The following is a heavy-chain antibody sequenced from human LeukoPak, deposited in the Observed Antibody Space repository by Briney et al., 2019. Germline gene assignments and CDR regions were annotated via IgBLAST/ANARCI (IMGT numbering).Heavy chain of an antibody. Sequence: SQTLSLTCAVYGGSFSGYYWSWIRQPPGKGLNWIGEINNGGSTNYNPSLKSRVTISVDTSKNQFSLKLSSVTAADTAVYYCARAEPYYDFWSGYYSDAFDIWGQGTMVTVSS. CDR1: GGSFSGYY. CDR2: INNGGST. J-gene: IGHJ3*02. V-gene: IGHV4-34*01. D-gene: IGHD3-3*01. CDR3: ARAEPYYDFWSGYYSDAFDI.